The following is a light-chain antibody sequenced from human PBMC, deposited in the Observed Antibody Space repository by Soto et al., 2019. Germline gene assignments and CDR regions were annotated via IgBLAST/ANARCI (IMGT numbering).Light chain of an antibody. J-gene: IGKJ1*01. V-gene: IGKV3-20*01. CDR1: QSIFSNY. Sequence: EVMLTQSPGTLSLSPGERATLSCRVSQSIFSNYLAWYQQKSGQAPRLLIYGASNRATGIPDRCSGSGSGTDFTINISRREPDDCAVYYCQQYGTSPLTFGQRTKVEFK. CDR3: QQYGTSPLT. CDR2: GAS.